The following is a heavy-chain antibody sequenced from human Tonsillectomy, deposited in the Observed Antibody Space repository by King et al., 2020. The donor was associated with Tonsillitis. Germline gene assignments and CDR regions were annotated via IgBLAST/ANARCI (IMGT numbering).Heavy chain of an antibody. D-gene: IGHD6-13*01. CDR2: ISYDGSNK. J-gene: IGHJ4*02. CDR1: GFTFSGYG. Sequence: QLVQSGGGVVQPGRSLRLSCAASGFTFSGYGMHWVRQAPGKGLEWVAVISYDGSNKNYADSVKGRFTISRDNSKNTLYLQMNSLRAEDTAVYYCANLYSSGWYGDYWGQGTLVTVSS. CDR3: ANLYSSGWYGDY. V-gene: IGHV3-30*18.